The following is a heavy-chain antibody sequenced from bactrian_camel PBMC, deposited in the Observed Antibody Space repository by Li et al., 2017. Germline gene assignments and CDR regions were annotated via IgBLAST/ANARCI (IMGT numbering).Heavy chain of an antibody. J-gene: IGHJ4*01. CDR2: VHLGSDT. D-gene: IGHD1*01. V-gene: IGHV3S55*01. Sequence: HVQLVESGGGSVEAGGSLRLSCAVSGFPHWPTCMAWFRQVPGKEREGVATVHLGSDTLYAGSVKGRFTISKDNAKNTLYLHINNLTPEDTAMYYCAADRQPWFDYRTHSWRLSSVWGQGTQVTVS. CDR3: AADRQPWFDYRTHSWRLSSV. CDR1: GFPHWPTC.